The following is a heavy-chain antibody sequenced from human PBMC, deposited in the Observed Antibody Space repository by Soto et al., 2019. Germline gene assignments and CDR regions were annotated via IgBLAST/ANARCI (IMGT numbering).Heavy chain of an antibody. J-gene: IGHJ6*02. CDR1: GFTVISYY. Sequence: VGSLRLSCAASGFTVISYYMTWVRQAPGKGLEWVSFMYSGGSTYYADSVKGRFTISRDNSKNTLYLQMNSMRAEVKAVYYCARGGQARGGMDVWGQGTTVTVSS. CDR3: ARGGQARGGMDV. D-gene: IGHD2-15*01. CDR2: MYSGGST. V-gene: IGHV3-53*01.